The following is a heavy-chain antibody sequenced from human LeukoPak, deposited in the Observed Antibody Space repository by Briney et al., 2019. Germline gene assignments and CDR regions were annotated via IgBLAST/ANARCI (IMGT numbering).Heavy chain of an antibody. J-gene: IGHJ5*02. CDR1: GGSISSYF. D-gene: IGHD2-2*02. CDR2: IYYSGST. V-gene: IGHV4-59*12. Sequence: SETLSLTCTVSGGSISSYFWSWIRQPPGKGLEWIGYIYYSGSTHYNPSLKSRVTISVDKSKSQLSLKLTSVTAADTAVYYCAGDVHPQDEPLYGNWFDPWGQGTLVTVSS. CDR3: AGDVHPQDEPLYGNWFDP.